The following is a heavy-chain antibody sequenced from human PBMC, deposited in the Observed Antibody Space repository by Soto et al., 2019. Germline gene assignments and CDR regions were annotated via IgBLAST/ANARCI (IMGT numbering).Heavy chain of an antibody. J-gene: IGHJ4*02. CDR1: GFTFSNYG. CDR3: AKDEGRYTIGLRDC. V-gene: IGHV3-33*06. D-gene: IGHD5-18*01. CDR2: IWYDGSYK. Sequence: PGGSLRLSCAASGFTFSNYGMHWVRQAPGKGLEWVAVIWYDGSYKYYADSVKGRFTISRDNSRTTLYLQMNSLRAEDTAVYYCAKDEGRYTIGLRDCRGQGTLVNVSS.